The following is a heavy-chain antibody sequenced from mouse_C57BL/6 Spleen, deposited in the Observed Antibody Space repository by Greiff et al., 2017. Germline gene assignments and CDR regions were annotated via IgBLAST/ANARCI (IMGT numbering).Heavy chain of an antibody. CDR3: ARHYGSSPYAMDY. CDR2: IDPSDSYT. J-gene: IGHJ4*01. Sequence: QVQLQQPGAELVMPGASVKLSCKASGYTFTSYWMLWVKQRPGQGLEWIGEIDPSDSYTNYNQKFKGKSTLTVDKSSSTAYMQLSSLTSEDSAVYYCARHYGSSPYAMDYWGQGTSVTVSS. CDR1: GYTFTSYW. D-gene: IGHD1-1*01. V-gene: IGHV1-69*01.